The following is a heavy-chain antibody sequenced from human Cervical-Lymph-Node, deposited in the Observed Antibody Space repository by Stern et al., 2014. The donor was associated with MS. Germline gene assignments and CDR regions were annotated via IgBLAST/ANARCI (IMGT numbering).Heavy chain of an antibody. D-gene: IGHD2-21*01. J-gene: IGHJ6*02. CDR1: GFTFSSYV. CDR3: AKEGAVLVKSYGLDV. Sequence: QVQLVESGGGVVQPGKSLRLSCAAAGFTFSSYVMYWVRQAPGKGLEWVAVISFDGANEYYAYPVKGRFTISRDNSKNTLFLQMNSLRAEDTSVYYCAKEGAVLVKSYGLDVWGQGTTVTVS. CDR2: ISFDGANE. V-gene: IGHV3-30*18.